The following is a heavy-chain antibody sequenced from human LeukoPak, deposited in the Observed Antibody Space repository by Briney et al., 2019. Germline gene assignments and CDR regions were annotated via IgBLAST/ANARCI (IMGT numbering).Heavy chain of an antibody. V-gene: IGHV4-59*08. Sequence: SETLSLTCSVSGGSMNSYYWSWSRQSPGKGLEWIGYIYYSGSTNYNPSLKSRVTISVDTSKNQFSLKLSSVTAADTAVYYCARHVWLQPFDYWGQGTLVTVSS. CDR2: IYYSGST. D-gene: IGHD3-9*01. CDR1: GGSMNSYY. CDR3: ARHVWLQPFDY. J-gene: IGHJ4*02.